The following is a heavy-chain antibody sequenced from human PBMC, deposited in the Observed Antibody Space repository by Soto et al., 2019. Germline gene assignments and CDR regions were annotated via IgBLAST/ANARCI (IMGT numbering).Heavy chain of an antibody. D-gene: IGHD6-25*01. CDR1: SGSISSYY. CDR3: ARHFIAAPNGFDI. CDR2: IYYSGST. J-gene: IGHJ3*02. Sequence: SETLSLTCTVSSGSISSYYWSWIQQPPGKGLEWIGYIYYSGSTNYNPSLKSRVTISVDTSKNQFSLKLSSVTAADAAVYYCARHFIAAPNGFDIWGQGTMVTVSS. V-gene: IGHV4-59*08.